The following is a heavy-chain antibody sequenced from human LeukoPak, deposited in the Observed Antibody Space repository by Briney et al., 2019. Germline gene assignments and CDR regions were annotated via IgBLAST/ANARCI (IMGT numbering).Heavy chain of an antibody. V-gene: IGHV1-8*01. CDR2: MNPNSGNT. CDR1: X. CDR3: ARGNSGYDLYYFDY. J-gene: IGHJ4*02. Sequence: XXNXXRQATGQXXEXMGWMNPNSGNTGYAQKFQGRVTMTRNTSISTAYMELSSLRSEDTAVYYCARGNSGYDLYYFDYWGQGTLVTVSS. D-gene: IGHD5-12*01.